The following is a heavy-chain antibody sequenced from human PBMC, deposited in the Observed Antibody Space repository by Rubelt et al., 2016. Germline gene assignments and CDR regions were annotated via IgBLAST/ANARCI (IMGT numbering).Heavy chain of an antibody. D-gene: IGHD3/OR15-3a*01. CDR3: AKCRSWGTLDPTSPVDS. Sequence: DSVKGRFTVSRDSAKNSLSLQMDSLRVDDTAVYYCAKCRSWGTLDPTSPVDSWGQGTLVTVSS. J-gene: IGHJ4*02. V-gene: IGHV3-21*01.